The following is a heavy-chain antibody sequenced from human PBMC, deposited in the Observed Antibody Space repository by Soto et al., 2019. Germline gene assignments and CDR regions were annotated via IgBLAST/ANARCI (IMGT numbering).Heavy chain of an antibody. V-gene: IGHV4-30-4*01. CDR2: IYYSGST. CDR3: ARGGSFCSGGSCYQYYFDY. D-gene: IGHD2-15*01. Sequence: QVQLQESGPGLVKPSQTLSLTCTVSGGSISSGDYYWSWIRQPPGKGLEWIGYIYYSGSTYYNPSLTSRDTVSVAPSKKQFSLKLSSVTDADTAVYYCARGGSFCSGGSCYQYYFDYWGQGTLVTVSS. CDR1: GGSISSGDYY. J-gene: IGHJ4*02.